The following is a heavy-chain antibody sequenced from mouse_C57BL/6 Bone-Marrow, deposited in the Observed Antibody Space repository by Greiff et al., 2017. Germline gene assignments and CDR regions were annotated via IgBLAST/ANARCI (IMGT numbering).Heavy chain of an antibody. Sequence: EVQLLESGPELVKPGASVKISCKASGYSFTGYTMNWVKQSNGKSLEWIGVINPNYGSTSYNQKFKGKATLTVDQSSSTAYMQLNSLKSEDSAVYYCARLGSSNGYYAMDYWGQGTSVTVSS. J-gene: IGHJ4*01. CDR2: INPNYGST. CDR3: ARLGSSNGYYAMDY. CDR1: GYSFTGYT. D-gene: IGHD1-1*01. V-gene: IGHV1-39*01.